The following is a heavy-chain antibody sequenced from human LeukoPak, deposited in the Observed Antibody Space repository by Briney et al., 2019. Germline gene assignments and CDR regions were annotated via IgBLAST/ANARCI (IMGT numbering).Heavy chain of an antibody. D-gene: IGHD3-16*01. Sequence: ASVNVSCKASGYTFTSYGISWVRQAPGQGLEWMGWISAYNGNTNYAQKLQGRVTMTTDTSTSTAYMELRSLRSDDTAVYYCARAHHDYVWGRSAFDIWGQGTMVTVSS. CDR1: GYTFTSYG. J-gene: IGHJ3*02. CDR3: ARAHHDYVWGRSAFDI. CDR2: ISAYNGNT. V-gene: IGHV1-18*01.